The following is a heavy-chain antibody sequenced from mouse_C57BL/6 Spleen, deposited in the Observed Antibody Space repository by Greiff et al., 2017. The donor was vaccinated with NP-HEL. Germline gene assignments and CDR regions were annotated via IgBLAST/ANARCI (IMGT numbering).Heavy chain of an antibody. CDR3: ARDRYGYDVY. D-gene: IGHD2-2*01. J-gene: IGHJ2*01. Sequence: EVKLQESGPGLVKPSQSLSLTCSVTGYSITSGYYWNWIRQFPGNKLEWMGYISYDGSNNYNPSLKNRISITRDTSKNQFFLKLNSVTTEDTATYYCARDRYGYDVYWGQGTTLTVSS. V-gene: IGHV3-6*01. CDR2: ISYDGSN. CDR1: GYSITSGYY.